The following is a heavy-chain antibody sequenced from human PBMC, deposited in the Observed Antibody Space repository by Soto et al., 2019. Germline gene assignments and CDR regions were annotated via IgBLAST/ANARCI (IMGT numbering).Heavy chain of an antibody. Sequence: SETLSLTCTVSGGSISSGGYYWSWIRQHPGKGLEWIGYIYYSGSTYYNPSLKSRVTISVDTSKNQFSLKLSSVTVADTAVYYCARAPEDYDSSGYYFTFDYWGQGTLVTAPQ. V-gene: IGHV4-31*03. J-gene: IGHJ4*02. CDR1: GGSISSGGYY. CDR3: ARAPEDYDSSGYYFTFDY. D-gene: IGHD3-22*01. CDR2: IYYSGST.